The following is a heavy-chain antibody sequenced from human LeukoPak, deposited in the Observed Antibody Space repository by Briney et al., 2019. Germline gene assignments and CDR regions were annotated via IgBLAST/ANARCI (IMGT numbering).Heavy chain of an antibody. V-gene: IGHV7-4-1*02. Sequence: ASVKVSCKASGYTFTGYYMHWVRQAPGQGLEWMGWINTNTGNPTYAQGFTGRFVFSLDTSVSTAYLQISSLKAEDTAVYYCARVGSGSSRGAFDIWGQGTMVTVSS. CDR3: ARVGSGSSRGAFDI. J-gene: IGHJ3*02. D-gene: IGHD3-10*01. CDR1: GYTFTGYY. CDR2: INTNTGNP.